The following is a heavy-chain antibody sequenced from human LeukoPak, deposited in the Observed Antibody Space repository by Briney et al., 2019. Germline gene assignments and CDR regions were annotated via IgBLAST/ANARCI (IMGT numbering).Heavy chain of an antibody. V-gene: IGHV1-2*02. CDR1: GYTFTDYY. J-gene: IGHJ5*02. Sequence: ASVKVSCKASGYTFTDYYVHWVRQAPGQGLECMGWINPNNGGTNYAQKFQGRVTMTRDTSINTAYMELSRLRSDDTAVYYYARDLRSGELVTWGQGTLVTVSS. CDR3: ARDLRSGELVT. CDR2: INPNNGGT. D-gene: IGHD1-26*01.